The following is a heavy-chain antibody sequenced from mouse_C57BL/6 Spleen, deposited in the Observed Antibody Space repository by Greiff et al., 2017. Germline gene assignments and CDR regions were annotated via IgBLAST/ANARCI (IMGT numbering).Heavy chain of an antibody. Sequence: QVQLKQPGAELVMPGASVKLSCKASGYTFTSYWMHWVKQRPGQGLEWIGMIHPNSGSTNYNQKFKSKATLTVDKSSSTAYMQLSSLTSEDSAVYYCADGYYSAWFAYWGQGTLVTVSA. J-gene: IGHJ3*01. CDR1: GYTFTSYW. D-gene: IGHD2-3*01. CDR3: ADGYYSAWFAY. CDR2: IHPNSGST. V-gene: IGHV1-64*01.